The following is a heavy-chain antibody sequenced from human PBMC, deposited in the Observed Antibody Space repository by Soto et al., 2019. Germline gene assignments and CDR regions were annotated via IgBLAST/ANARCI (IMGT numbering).Heavy chain of an antibody. Sequence: ASVKVSCKASGYTFTSYGISWVRQAPGQGLEWMGWISAYNGNTNYAQKLQGRVTMTTDTSTSTAYMELRSLRSDDTAVYYCARVTMSGDIVLMVYATNNFDYWGQGTLVTVSS. J-gene: IGHJ4*02. CDR2: ISAYNGNT. D-gene: IGHD2-8*01. V-gene: IGHV1-18*01. CDR3: ARVTMSGDIVLMVYATNNFDY. CDR1: GYTFTSYG.